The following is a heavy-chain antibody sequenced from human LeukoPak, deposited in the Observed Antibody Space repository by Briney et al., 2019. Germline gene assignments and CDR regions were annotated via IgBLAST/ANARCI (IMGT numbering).Heavy chain of an antibody. Sequence: GGSLRLSCAASGFTFSHSWMNWVRQAPGKGLEWVANMNQDGSGKYYADSVKGRFTISRDNAKNSLYLQMNSLRAEDTAVYYCARISRGGDLDYWGQGALVTVSS. CDR2: MNQDGSGK. D-gene: IGHD3-10*01. J-gene: IGHJ4*02. CDR1: GFTFSHSW. V-gene: IGHV3-7*01. CDR3: ARISRGGDLDY.